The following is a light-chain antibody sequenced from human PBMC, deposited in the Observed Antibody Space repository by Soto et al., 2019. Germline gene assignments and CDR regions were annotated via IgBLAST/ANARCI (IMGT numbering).Light chain of an antibody. Sequence: QSVLTQPPSASGSPGQSVTISCTGTRSDVGGYNSVSWYQQHPGKAPKLIIYDVIKRPSGVPDRFSGSKSGNTASLTVSGLQAEDEADYYCSSYAGINTFYVFGTGTKLTVL. CDR2: DVI. CDR3: SSYAGINTFYV. CDR1: RSDVGGYNS. V-gene: IGLV2-8*01. J-gene: IGLJ1*01.